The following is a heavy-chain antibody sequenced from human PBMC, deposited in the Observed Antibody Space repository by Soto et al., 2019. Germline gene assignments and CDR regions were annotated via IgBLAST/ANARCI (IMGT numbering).Heavy chain of an antibody. Sequence: PGGSLRLSCAASGFTFSSYAMNWVRQAPGKGLEWVAGIWDDGSNVYYADSVKGRFTISRDNSKNTLYVQMDSLGAEDTAIYSCAKVVGDGNDYYDFWGQGTLVTVSS. D-gene: IGHD3-22*01. V-gene: IGHV3-33*06. CDR3: AKVVGDGNDYYDF. CDR1: GFTFSSYA. CDR2: IWDDGSNV. J-gene: IGHJ4*02.